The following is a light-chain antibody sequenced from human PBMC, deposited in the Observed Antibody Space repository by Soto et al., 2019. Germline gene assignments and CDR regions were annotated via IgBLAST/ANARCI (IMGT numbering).Light chain of an antibody. J-gene: IGKJ5*01. CDR1: QSINNW. CDR2: KAS. CDR3: QQYSSYSPIT. V-gene: IGKV1-5*03. Sequence: DIQMTQSPSTLSASFGDRLTITCRASQSINNWLAGYQKKPGRAPKLLIYKASVLETVAPSRFSGTGSGTELTLTINGLQPDDFATYYCQQYSSYSPITFGQGTRLEIK.